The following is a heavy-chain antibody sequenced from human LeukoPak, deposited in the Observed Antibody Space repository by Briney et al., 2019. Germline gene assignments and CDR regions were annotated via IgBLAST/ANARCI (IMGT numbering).Heavy chain of an antibody. CDR3: ASWDRIAVAGSNY. Sequence: GGSLRLSCAASGFTFSDYYMSWIRQAPGKGLEWVSYISSSGSTIYYADSVKGRFTISRDNAKNSLYLQMNSLRAEDTAVYYCASWDRIAVAGSNYRGQGTLVTVSS. CDR2: ISSSGSTI. CDR1: GFTFSDYY. J-gene: IGHJ4*02. V-gene: IGHV3-11*01. D-gene: IGHD6-19*01.